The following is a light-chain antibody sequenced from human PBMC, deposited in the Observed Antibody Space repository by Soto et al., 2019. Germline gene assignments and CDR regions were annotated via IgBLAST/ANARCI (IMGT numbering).Light chain of an antibody. CDR1: QTISSW. CDR3: QQYNSYSEA. J-gene: IGKJ1*01. V-gene: IGKV1-5*03. Sequence: IQIAQSPSTLSGSVGDRVSITWRASQTISSWLAWYQQKPGKAPKLLIYKASTLKSGVPSRFSGSGSGTEFTLTISSLQPDDFATYYCQQYNSYSEAFGQGTKVDIK. CDR2: KAS.